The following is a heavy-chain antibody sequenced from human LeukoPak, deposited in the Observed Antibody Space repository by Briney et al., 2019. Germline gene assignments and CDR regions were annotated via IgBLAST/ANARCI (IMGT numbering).Heavy chain of an antibody. D-gene: IGHD3-9*01. CDR2: IIPILGIA. J-gene: IGHJ4*02. CDR1: GGTFSSYA. V-gene: IGHV1-69*04. CDR3: ARDRANYDILTGYYTN. Sequence: SVKVSCKASGGTFSSYAISWVRQAPGQGLEWMGRIIPILGIANYAQKFQGRVTITADKSTSTAYMELSSLRSEDTAVYYCARDRANYDILTGYYTNWGQGTLVTVSS.